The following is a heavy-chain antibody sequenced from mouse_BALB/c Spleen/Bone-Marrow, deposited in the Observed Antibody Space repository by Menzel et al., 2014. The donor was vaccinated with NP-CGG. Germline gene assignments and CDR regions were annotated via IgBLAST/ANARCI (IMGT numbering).Heavy chain of an antibody. J-gene: IGHJ3*01. CDR1: GFTFSDFY. CDR2: SRNKAKHYTT. Sequence: EVNVVESGGGLVQPGDSLRLSCATSGFTFSDFYMEWVRQPPGKRLEWIAASRNKAKHYTTEYSASVKGRFIVSRDTSQSILYLQMNALRAEDTAIYYCARDVGYGNYFVYWGQGTLVTVSA. V-gene: IGHV7-1*02. CDR3: ARDVGYGNYFVY. D-gene: IGHD2-10*02.